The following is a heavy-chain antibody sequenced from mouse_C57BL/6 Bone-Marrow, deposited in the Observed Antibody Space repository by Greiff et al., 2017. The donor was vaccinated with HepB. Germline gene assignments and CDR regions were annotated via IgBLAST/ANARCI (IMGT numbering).Heavy chain of an antibody. D-gene: IGHD2-4*01. J-gene: IGHJ4*01. V-gene: IGHV5-4*01. CDR3: ARDYDYDDAMDY. CDR2: ISDGGSYT. CDR1: GFTFSSYA. Sequence: EVKLMESGGGLVKPGGSLKLSCAASGFTFSSYAMSWVRQTPEKRLEWVATISDGGSYTYYPDNVKGRFTISRDNAKNNLYLQMSHLKSEDTAMYYFARDYDYDDAMDYWGQGTSVTVSS.